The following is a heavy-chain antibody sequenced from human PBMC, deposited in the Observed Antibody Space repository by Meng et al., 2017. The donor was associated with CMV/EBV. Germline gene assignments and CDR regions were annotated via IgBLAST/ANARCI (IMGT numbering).Heavy chain of an antibody. J-gene: IGHJ4*02. D-gene: IGHD6-13*01. Sequence: QITLTESGPTLVKPTQTLTLTCTFSGISLSTSGVGVGWIRQPPGKALEWLALIYWDDDKRYSPSLKSRLTITKDTYKNQVVLTMTNMDPVDTATYYCARIAAAGRFDYWGQGTLVTASS. CDR2: IYWDDDK. CDR1: GISLSTSGVG. CDR3: ARIAAAGRFDY. V-gene: IGHV2-5*02.